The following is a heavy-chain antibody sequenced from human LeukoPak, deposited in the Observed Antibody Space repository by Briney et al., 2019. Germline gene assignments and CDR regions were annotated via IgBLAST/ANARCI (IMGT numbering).Heavy chain of an antibody. J-gene: IGHJ4*02. D-gene: IGHD3-16*01. Sequence: PGGSLRLSCAASGFTFNRYSMNWVRQAPGKGLEWVSSISSSSSYLYYADSVKGRFTISRDNAKNSLYLQMNSLRAEDTAVYYCARDGPTYYFDYWGQGTLVTVSS. V-gene: IGHV3-21*01. CDR2: ISSSSSYL. CDR1: GFTFNRYS. CDR3: ARDGPTYYFDY.